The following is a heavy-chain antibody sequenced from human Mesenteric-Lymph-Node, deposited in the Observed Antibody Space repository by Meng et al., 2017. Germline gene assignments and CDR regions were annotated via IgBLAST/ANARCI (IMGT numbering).Heavy chain of an antibody. D-gene: IGHD3-9*01. CDR1: GFTFSSYS. CDR2: ISSSSYI. V-gene: IGHV3-21*01. J-gene: IGHJ4*02. CDR3: ARDFDGRMDY. Sequence: GGSLRLSCAASGFTFSSYSMNWVRQAPGKGLEWVSSISSSSYIYYADSVKGRFTISRDNAQNSLYLQMNSLTVEDTAVYYCARDFDGRMDYWGQGNLVTVSS.